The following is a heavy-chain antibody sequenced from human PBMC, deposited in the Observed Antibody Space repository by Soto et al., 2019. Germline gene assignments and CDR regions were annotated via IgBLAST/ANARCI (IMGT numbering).Heavy chain of an antibody. J-gene: IGHJ6*01. CDR2: ISAYNGNT. V-gene: IGHV1-18*01. CDR3: ARDRPSDGEYTDYSYGMDI. Sequence: GLEWMGWISAYNGNTNYAQKLQGRVTMTTDTSTSTAYMELRSLRSDDTAVYYCARDRPSDGEYTDYSYGMDIW. D-gene: IGHD4-17*01.